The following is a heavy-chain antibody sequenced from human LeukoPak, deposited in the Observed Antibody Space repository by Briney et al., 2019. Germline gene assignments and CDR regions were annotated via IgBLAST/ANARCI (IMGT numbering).Heavy chain of an antibody. V-gene: IGHV3-7*01. J-gene: IGHJ4*02. D-gene: IGHD4-23*01. CDR3: ARTYDYGGNRDDY. CDR1: GFTFSSYW. CDR2: IKQHGSEK. Sequence: PGGSLRLSCAASGFTFSSYWMTWVRQAPGKGLEWVANIKQHGSEKNYVDSVKGRFTISRDNAKNSLYLQMNSLRAEDTAVYYCARTYDYGGNRDDYWGQGTLVTVSS.